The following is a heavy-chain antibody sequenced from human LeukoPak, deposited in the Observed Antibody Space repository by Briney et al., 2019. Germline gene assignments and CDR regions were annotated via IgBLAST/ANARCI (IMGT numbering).Heavy chain of an antibody. CDR3: ARDGGTGGNTAFDI. J-gene: IGHJ3*02. CDR2: SRNKGNSYTT. CDR1: GLTLSDHY. Sequence: GGSLRLSCTASGLTLSDHYIVWVRQAPWKGLEWVGRSRNKGNSYTTEYAASVKGRFTISRDDSKNSLFLQMNSLRTEDTAVYYCARDGGTGGNTAFDIWGQGTMVTVSS. D-gene: IGHD4-23*01. V-gene: IGHV3-72*01.